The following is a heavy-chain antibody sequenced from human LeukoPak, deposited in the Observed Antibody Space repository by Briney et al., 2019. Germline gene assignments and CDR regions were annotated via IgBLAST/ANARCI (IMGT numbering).Heavy chain of an antibody. J-gene: IGHJ4*02. D-gene: IGHD3-3*01. V-gene: IGHV1-58*01. Sequence: ASVKVSCKASGFTFTSSAVQWVRQARGQCLEWIGWIVVGSGNTNYAQKFQERVTITRDTSASTAYMELSSLRSEDTAVYYCAREWLLWYYFDYWGQGTLVTVSS. CDR1: GFTFTSSA. CDR2: IVVGSGNT. CDR3: AREWLLWYYFDY.